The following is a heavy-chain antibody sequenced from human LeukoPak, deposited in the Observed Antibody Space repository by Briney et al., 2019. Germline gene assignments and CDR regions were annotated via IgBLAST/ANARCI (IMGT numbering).Heavy chain of an antibody. D-gene: IGHD3-16*01. CDR2: VYPGDSDT. J-gene: IGHJ6*03. CDR1: EYSFTTYW. CDR3: VRPAGGHYDYYYMDV. Sequence: GESLKISCKASEYSFTTYWIGWVRQTTEKGLEWIGVVYPGDSDTRYNPPFQGQVTTSADKSINTAFLQWSSLKVSDTAMYYCVRPAGGHYDYYYMDVWGKGTAVTVSS. V-gene: IGHV5-51*01.